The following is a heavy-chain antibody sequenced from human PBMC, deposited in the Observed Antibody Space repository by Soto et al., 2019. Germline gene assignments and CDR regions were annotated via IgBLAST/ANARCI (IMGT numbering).Heavy chain of an antibody. CDR2: IYPGDSDT. D-gene: IGHD3-10*01. CDR3: ARQMVRGVTPGPPGMDV. J-gene: IGHJ6*02. V-gene: IGHV5-51*01. Sequence: GESLKISCKGSGYSFTSYWIGWVRQMPGKGLEWMGIIYPGDSDTRYSPSFQGQVTISADKSISTAYLQWSSLKASDTAMYYCARQMVRGVTPGPPGMDVWGQGTTVTVSS. CDR1: GYSFTSYW.